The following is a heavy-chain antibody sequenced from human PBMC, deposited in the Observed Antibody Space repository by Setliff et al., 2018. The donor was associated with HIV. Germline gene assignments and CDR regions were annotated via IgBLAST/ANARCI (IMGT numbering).Heavy chain of an antibody. V-gene: IGHV4-38-2*02. CDR1: GYFISSSYY. Sequence: KTSETLSLTCTVSGYFISSSYYWGSIRQSPGKGLEWIGNFYHSGSTYYNPSLKSRVTISATSKNQFSLKLSSVTASDTAVYYCARASSDSSGWGYYFDYWGQGTLVTVSS. J-gene: IGHJ4*02. D-gene: IGHD3-22*01. CDR2: FYHSGST. CDR3: ARASSDSSGWGYYFDY.